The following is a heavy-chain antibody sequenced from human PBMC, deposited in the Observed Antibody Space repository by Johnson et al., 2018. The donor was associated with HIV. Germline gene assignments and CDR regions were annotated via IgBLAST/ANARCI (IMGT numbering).Heavy chain of an antibody. CDR3: ARPQGTGDAFDI. J-gene: IGHJ3*02. Sequence: VQLVESGGGLVQPGRSLKLSCAASGFTFDDYAMHWVRQTPGKGLEWVSGISWNSGSIGYADSVKGRFTISRDNAKNSLYLQINSLRAEDTAVYYCARPQGTGDAFDIWGQGTMVTVSS. CDR1: GFTFDDYA. D-gene: IGHD1-1*01. V-gene: IGHV3-9*01. CDR2: ISWNSGSI.